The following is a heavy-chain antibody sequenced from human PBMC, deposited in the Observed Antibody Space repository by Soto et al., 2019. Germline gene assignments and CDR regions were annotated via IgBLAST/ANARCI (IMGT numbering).Heavy chain of an antibody. CDR1: GGSISSSSYY. D-gene: IGHD2-15*01. V-gene: IGHV4-39*01. CDR3: ASQIFWVVVAAAPDLYWFDP. J-gene: IGHJ5*02. CDR2: IYYSGST. Sequence: QLQLQESGPGLVKPSETLSLTCTVSGGSISSSSYYWGWIRQPPGKGLEWIGSIYYSGSTYYNPSLKSRVTISVDTSKNQFSLKLRSVTAADTAVYYCASQIFWVVVAAAPDLYWFDPWGQGTLVTVSS.